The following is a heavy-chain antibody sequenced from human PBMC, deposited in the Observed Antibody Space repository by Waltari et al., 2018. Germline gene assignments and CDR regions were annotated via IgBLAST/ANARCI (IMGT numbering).Heavy chain of an antibody. Sequence: QLQLQESGPGLVKPSETLSLTCTVSGGSISSSSYSWGWIRQPPGKGLEWIGSIYYSGSTYYNPSLKSRVTISVDTSKNQFSLKLSSVTAADTAVYYCARSTTVTLEVDYWGQGTLVTVSS. CDR3: ARSTTVTLEVDY. CDR1: GGSISSSSYS. CDR2: IYYSGST. J-gene: IGHJ4*02. V-gene: IGHV4-39*01. D-gene: IGHD4-4*01.